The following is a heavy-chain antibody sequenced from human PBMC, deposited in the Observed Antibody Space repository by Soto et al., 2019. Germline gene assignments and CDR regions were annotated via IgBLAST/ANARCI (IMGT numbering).Heavy chain of an antibody. CDR1: GFTFSSYA. Sequence: QPGGSLRLSCAASGFTFSSYAMSWVRQAPGKGLEWVSAISGSGGSTYYADSVKGRFTISRDNSKNTLYLQMDSLRAEDTAVYYCAKPPRRAAAGYESGWFDPWGQGTLVTVSS. CDR2: ISGSGGST. CDR3: AKPPRRAAAGYESGWFDP. D-gene: IGHD6-13*01. V-gene: IGHV3-23*01. J-gene: IGHJ5*02.